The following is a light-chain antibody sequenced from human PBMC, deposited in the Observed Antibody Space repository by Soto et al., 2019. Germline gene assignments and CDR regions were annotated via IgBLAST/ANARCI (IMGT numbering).Light chain of an antibody. CDR2: DAS. CDR3: QHYNSYPPT. V-gene: IGKV1-5*01. CDR1: QSISNW. J-gene: IGKJ1*01. Sequence: DIQMTQSPSTLSASVGDRVTITCRASQSISNWLAWYQLAPGKAPNLLIYDASSLESGVPSRFSGSGSGTEFTLTISSLQPDDSATYYCQHYNSYPPTFGQGTRVEVK.